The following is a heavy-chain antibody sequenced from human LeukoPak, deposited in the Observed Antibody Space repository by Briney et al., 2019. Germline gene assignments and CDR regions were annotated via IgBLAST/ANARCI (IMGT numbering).Heavy chain of an antibody. J-gene: IGHJ4*02. V-gene: IGHV1-46*01. CDR1: GYTFTSYY. CDR2: INPSGGST. CDR3: AREDSSGWYVFDY. Sequence: GASLKVSCAASGYTFTSYYMHWVRQAPGQGREWMGIINPSGGSTSYAQKFQGRVTMTRDTSTSTVYMGLSSLRSEDTAVYYCAREDSSGWYVFDYWGQGTLVTVSS. D-gene: IGHD6-19*01.